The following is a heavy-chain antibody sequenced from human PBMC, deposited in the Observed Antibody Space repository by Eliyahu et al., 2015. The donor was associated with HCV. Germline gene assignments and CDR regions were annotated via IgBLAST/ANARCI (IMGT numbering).Heavy chain of an antibody. J-gene: IGHJ5*02. CDR2: XNPNSDGT. Sequence: QVQLVQSGAEVKKPGASVKVSCKASGYTFTGYXMHXVXQAPGQGLEWMGRXNPNSDGTNYAQNFQGRVTMTSDTSISTAYMELNSLRSDDTAMYYCARGGSGWSNWFDPWGQGTLVTVSS. CDR1: GYTFTGYX. CDR3: ARGGSGWSNWFDP. D-gene: IGHD6-19*01. V-gene: IGHV1-2*06.